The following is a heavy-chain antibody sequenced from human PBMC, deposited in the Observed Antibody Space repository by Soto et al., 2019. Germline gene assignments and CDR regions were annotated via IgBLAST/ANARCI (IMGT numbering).Heavy chain of an antibody. V-gene: IGHV3-7*01. D-gene: IGHD2-15*01. CDR1: GFTFSSYW. J-gene: IGHJ4*02. CDR3: ARESDSVVAATLDYFDY. CDR2: IKQDGSEK. Sequence: PGGSLRLSCAASGFTFSSYWMSWVRQAPGKGLEWVANIKQDGSEKYYVDSVKGRFTISRDNAKNSLYLQMNSLRAEDTAVYYCARESDSVVAATLDYFDYWGQGTLVTVSS.